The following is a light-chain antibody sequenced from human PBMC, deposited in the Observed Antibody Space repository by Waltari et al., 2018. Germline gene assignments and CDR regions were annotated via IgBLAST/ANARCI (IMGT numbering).Light chain of an antibody. CDR3: QTGGHGTWV. J-gene: IGLJ3*02. V-gene: IGLV4-69*01. CDR1: SGHSSNI. Sequence: QLVLTQSPSASASLGASVKLTCTLSSGHSSNIIAWHQQQPAKGPRYLMKVNSDGRHSKGDEIPDRFSGSSSGAERYLTISSLQSEDEADYYCQTGGHGTWVFGGGTKLTVL. CDR2: VNSDGRH.